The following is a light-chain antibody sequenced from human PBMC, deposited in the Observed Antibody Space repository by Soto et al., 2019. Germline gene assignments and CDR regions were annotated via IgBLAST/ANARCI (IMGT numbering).Light chain of an antibody. CDR1: KNDIGVYDF. V-gene: IGLV2-8*01. CDR2: EVV. J-gene: IGLJ1*01. CDR3: KSSAGSNTYV. Sequence: QSALTQPPSASGSPGQSVTISCSGTKNDIGVYDFVSWYQHHPGKAPRLIIYEVVQPPSELPDRFSGSKSGNTASLTLSGLQAADEADYFCKSSAGSNTYVFGSGPKVTVL.